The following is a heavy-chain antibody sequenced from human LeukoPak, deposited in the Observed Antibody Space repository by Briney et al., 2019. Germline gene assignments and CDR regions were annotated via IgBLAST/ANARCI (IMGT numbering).Heavy chain of an antibody. Sequence: GSLRLSCAASGFTFSSYAMSWVRQPPGKGLEWIGEIHHSGTTNYNPSLKSRVTISVDESKKQYSLKLSSVTAADTAVYYCARGDDRASWLIDSWGQGTLVTVSS. D-gene: IGHD2-2*01. V-gene: IGHV4-4*02. CDR1: GFTFSSYAM. J-gene: IGHJ4*02. CDR2: IHHSGTT. CDR3: ARGDDRASWLIDS.